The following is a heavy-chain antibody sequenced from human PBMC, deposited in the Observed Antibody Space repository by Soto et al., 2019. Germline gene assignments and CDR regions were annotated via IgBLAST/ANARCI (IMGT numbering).Heavy chain of an antibody. D-gene: IGHD1-1*01. CDR2: ISHSGST. J-gene: IGHJ5*02. V-gene: IGHV4-30-2*01. CDR1: GGSINSGRSS. Sequence: QLQLLESGSGLVKPSQTLSLTCSVSGGSINSGRSSWNWIRQPPGKGLEWIAYISHSGSTYYTPSLKSRVPLSVDRYKNQFSLKLTSLTAPDKAEYYYVRDSPPSGPNRFKTWGTGIQVTVSP. CDR3: VRDSPPSGPNRFKT.